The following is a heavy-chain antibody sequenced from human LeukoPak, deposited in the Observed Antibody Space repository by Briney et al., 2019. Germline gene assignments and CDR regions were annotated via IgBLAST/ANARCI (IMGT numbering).Heavy chain of an antibody. V-gene: IGHV4-4*02. D-gene: IGHD3-10*01. CDR1: GGSISSSNW. CDR2: IYHSGST. Sequence: SETLSLTCAVSGGSISSSNWWSWVRQPPGKGLEWIGEIYHSGSTNYNPSLKSRVTISVDTSKNQFSLKLSSVTAADTAVYYCARGSSGSYYYWGQGTLVTVSS. CDR3: ARGSSGSYYY. J-gene: IGHJ4*02.